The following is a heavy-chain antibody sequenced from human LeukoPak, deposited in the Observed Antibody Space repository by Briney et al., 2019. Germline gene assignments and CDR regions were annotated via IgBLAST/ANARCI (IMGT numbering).Heavy chain of an antibody. Sequence: ASVKVSCKASGYTFTGYYMHWVRQAPGQGLEWMGILNSSGGSTTYAQKFQGGITMTRDASTSTVYMELRSLRSEDTAVYYCARDRWELPYYFDYWGQGTLVTVSS. CDR3: ARDRWELPYYFDY. CDR1: GYTFTGYY. J-gene: IGHJ4*02. V-gene: IGHV1-46*01. D-gene: IGHD1-26*01. CDR2: LNSSGGST.